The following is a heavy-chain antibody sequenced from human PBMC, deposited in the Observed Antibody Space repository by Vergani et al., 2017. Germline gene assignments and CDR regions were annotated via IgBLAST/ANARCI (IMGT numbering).Heavy chain of an antibody. D-gene: IGHD6-19*01. CDR1: GFTFSSYS. V-gene: IGHV3-21*01. CDR2: ISSSSSYI. Sequence: EVQLVESGGGLVKPGGSLRLSCAASGFTFSSYSMNWVRQAPGKGLEWVSSISSSSSYIYYADSVKGRFTISRDNAKNSLYLQMNSLRAEDTAVYYCARGGIAVAGTGYYYYGMDVWGQGTTFTVSS. CDR3: ARGGIAVAGTGYYYYGMDV. J-gene: IGHJ6*02.